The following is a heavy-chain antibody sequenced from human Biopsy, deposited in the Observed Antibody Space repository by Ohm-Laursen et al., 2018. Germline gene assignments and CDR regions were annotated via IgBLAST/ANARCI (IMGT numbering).Heavy chain of an antibody. CDR2: IIPIFGTA. Sequence: SVKASCKVSGGTFTNYAISWVRQAPGQGLEWMGGIIPIFGTANYAQKFQGRVTITADESTSTAYMELSSLTSDDTAVYFCARGEGSSWFDPWGHGTLVTVSS. J-gene: IGHJ5*02. CDR1: GGTFTNYA. D-gene: IGHD1-26*01. CDR3: ARGEGSSWFDP. V-gene: IGHV1-69*13.